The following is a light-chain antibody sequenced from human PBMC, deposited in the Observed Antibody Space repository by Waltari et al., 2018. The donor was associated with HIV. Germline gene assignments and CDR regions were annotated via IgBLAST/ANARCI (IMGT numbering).Light chain of an antibody. Sequence: QSVLTQPPSASGTPGQRVTISCSGSSSNIGSNYVYWYQPLPGTAPKPLIYVTNNRPSGVPDRFSGSKSGTSASLAITGLQAEDEADYYCQSYDSSLSGVVFGGGTKLTVL. CDR3: QSYDSSLSGVV. J-gene: IGLJ2*01. CDR1: SSNIGSNY. CDR2: VTN. V-gene: IGLV1-40*01.